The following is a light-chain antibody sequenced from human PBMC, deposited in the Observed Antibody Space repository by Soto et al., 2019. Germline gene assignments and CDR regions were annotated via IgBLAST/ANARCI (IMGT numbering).Light chain of an antibody. V-gene: IGKV3-15*01. CDR2: GAS. CDR3: QQYSLWRT. Sequence: EIMMTQSPANVSVFPGERATLSCRASQSIDSDLAWYQQKPGHVPRLLIYGASTKATGVPARFSGSGSGTEFTITIISLQSDDFAGYYCQQYSLWRTFGPGTKVEIK. CDR1: QSIDSD. J-gene: IGKJ1*01.